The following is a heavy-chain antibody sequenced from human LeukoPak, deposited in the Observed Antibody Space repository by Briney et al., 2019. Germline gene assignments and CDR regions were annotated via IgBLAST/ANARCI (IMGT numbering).Heavy chain of an antibody. CDR3: ARSRERITMVRGVIITGANFDY. CDR1: GYRFTIYW. CDR2: IYPGDSDI. D-gene: IGHD3-10*01. Sequence: GESLKISCKGSGYRFTIYWIGWVRQMPGRGLEWIGIIYPGDSDIRYSPSFQGQVNISADKSISTAYLQWSSLKASDTAMYYCARSRERITMVRGVIITGANFDYWGQGTLVTVSS. V-gene: IGHV5-51*01. J-gene: IGHJ4*02.